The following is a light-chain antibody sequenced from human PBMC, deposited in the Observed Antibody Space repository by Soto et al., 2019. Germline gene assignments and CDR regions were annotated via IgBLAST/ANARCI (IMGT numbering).Light chain of an antibody. CDR3: AAWDDSRRGRV. CDR2: SNN. J-gene: IGLJ3*02. Sequence: QSVLTQPPSASETPGQRVTISCSGSSSNIGSNTVNWYRQLPGTAPILLIYSNNQRPSGVPDRFSGSKSGTSASLAISGLPSEDEADYYCAAWDDSRRGRVFGGGTKLTVL. CDR1: SSNIGSNT. V-gene: IGLV1-44*01.